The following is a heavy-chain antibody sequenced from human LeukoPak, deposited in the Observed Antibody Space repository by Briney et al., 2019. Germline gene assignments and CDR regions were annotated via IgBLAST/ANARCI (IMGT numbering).Heavy chain of an antibody. J-gene: IGHJ4*02. V-gene: IGHV3-23*01. CDR3: AKGYSSSWYYFDY. D-gene: IGHD6-13*01. Sequence: GGSLRLSCAASGFTFSSYAMSWVRQAPGKGLEWVSVISGSGGSTYYADSVKGRFTISRDTSKNTMYLQMNSLRAEDTATYYCAKGYSSSWYYFDYWGQGTLVTVSS. CDR2: ISGSGGST. CDR1: GFTFSSYA.